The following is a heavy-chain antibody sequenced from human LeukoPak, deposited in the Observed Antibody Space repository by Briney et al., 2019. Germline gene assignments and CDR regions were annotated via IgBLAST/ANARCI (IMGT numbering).Heavy chain of an antibody. D-gene: IGHD4/OR15-4a*01. V-gene: IGHV4-59*01. CDR2: IEYSGRT. J-gene: IGHJ4*02. CDR3: ARGVYGGYFDQ. CDR1: GGSISGYY. Sequence: PSETLSLTCIVSGGSISGYYWSWIRQPPGKGLEWIGYIEYSGRTEYKPSLQSRLTISVDTSKNQFSLKVSSVTAADTAVYYCARGVYGGYFDQWGQGALATVSS.